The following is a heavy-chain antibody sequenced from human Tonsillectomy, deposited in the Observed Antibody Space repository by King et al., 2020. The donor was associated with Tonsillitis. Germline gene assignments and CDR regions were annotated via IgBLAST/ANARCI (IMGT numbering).Heavy chain of an antibody. CDR2: IYYSGST. V-gene: IGHV4-59*01. D-gene: IGHD3-3*01. Sequence: QLQESGPGLVKPSETLSLTCTVSGGSISSYYWSWIRQPPGKGLEWIGYIYYSGSTNYNPSLKSRVTISVDTSKNQFSLKVSSVTAADTAVYYCARRGIYGVVTPGYFDYWGQGTLVTVSA. CDR3: ARRGIYGVVTPGYFDY. J-gene: IGHJ4*02. CDR1: GGSISSYY.